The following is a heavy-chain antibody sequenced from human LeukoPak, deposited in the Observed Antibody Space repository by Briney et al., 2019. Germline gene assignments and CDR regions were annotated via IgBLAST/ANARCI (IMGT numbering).Heavy chain of an antibody. CDR2: ISGSGGST. CDR1: GFTFSSYA. D-gene: IGHD6-13*01. CDR3: AKDIRAATGLYYFDY. V-gene: IGHV3-23*01. Sequence: GGSLRLSCAASGFTFSSYAMSRVRQAPGKGLEWVSAISGSGGSTYYADSVKGRFTISRGNSKNTLYLQMNSLRAEDTAVYYCAKDIRAATGLYYFDYWGQGTLVTVSS. J-gene: IGHJ4*02.